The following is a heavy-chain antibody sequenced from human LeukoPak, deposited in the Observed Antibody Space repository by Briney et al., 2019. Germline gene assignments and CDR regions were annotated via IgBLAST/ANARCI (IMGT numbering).Heavy chain of an antibody. CDR3: ARGDGTTMVRVPHFDY. CDR2: IYYSGST. CDR1: GGTISSGDYY. D-gene: IGHD3-10*01. J-gene: IGHJ4*02. V-gene: IGHV4-30-4*01. Sequence: PSETLSLTCTVSGGTISSGDYYWSWIRQPSGKGLEWIGYIYYSGSTYYNPSLKSRVTISVDTSKNQFSLKLSSVTAADTAVYYCARGDGTTMVRVPHFDYWGQGTLVTVSS.